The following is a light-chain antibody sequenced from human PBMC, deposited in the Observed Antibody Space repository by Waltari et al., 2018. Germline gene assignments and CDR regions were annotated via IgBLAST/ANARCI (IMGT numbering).Light chain of an antibody. V-gene: IGLV1-44*01. CDR3: AAWDDSLNGV. CDR1: YSNIGHNS. Sequence: QSVLTQPPSASGTPGQRVTISCSGSYSNIGHNSVNWYQQVPGTAPKLLIYNNDRRPSGVPDRFSGSKSGTSASLAISGLQSGDEADYYCAAWDDSLNGVFGGGTKLTVL. J-gene: IGLJ3*02. CDR2: NND.